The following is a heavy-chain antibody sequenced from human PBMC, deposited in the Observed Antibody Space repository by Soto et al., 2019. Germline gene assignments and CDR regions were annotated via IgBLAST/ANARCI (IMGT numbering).Heavy chain of an antibody. CDR2: IYYSGST. D-gene: IGHD2-2*03. CDR3: ARVNGYCSSTSCRLSNWFDP. CDR1: GGSISSGDHY. V-gene: IGHV4-30-4*01. Sequence: QVQLQESGPGLVKPSQTLSLTCTVSGGSISSGDHYWSWIRQPPGKGLEWIGYIYYSGSTYYNPSLKSRVTITVDTSKNQFSLKLSSVTAADTAVYYCARVNGYCSSTSCRLSNWFDPWGQGTLVTVSS. J-gene: IGHJ5*02.